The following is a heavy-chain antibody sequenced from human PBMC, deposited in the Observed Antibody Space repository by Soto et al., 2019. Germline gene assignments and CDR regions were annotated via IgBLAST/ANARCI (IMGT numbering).Heavy chain of an antibody. V-gene: IGHV3-30-3*01. CDR3: AKANSWEGMDV. D-gene: IGHD6-13*01. CDR1: GFTFSSYA. J-gene: IGHJ6*02. Sequence: PGVSLRLSCAASGFTFSSYAMHWVRQAPGKGLEWVAVISYDGSNKYYADSVKGRFTISRDNSKNTQYLQMNSLRAEDTAVYYCAKANSWEGMDVWGQGTTVTVSS. CDR2: ISYDGSNK.